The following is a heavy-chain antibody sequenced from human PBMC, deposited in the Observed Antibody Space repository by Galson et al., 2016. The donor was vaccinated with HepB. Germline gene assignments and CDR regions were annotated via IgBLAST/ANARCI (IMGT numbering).Heavy chain of an antibody. CDR3: VRNLFSGDDYSVDF. Sequence: SLRLSCAASGFIFSDYEMKWVRQAPGKGLEWVSHISSSGTTIDCADSVRGRFTISRDNAKNSLYLQMNSLRAEDTAVYYCVRNLFSGDDYSVDFWGQGTLVTVSS. V-gene: IGHV3-48*03. J-gene: IGHJ4*02. CDR1: GFIFSDYE. CDR2: ISSSGTTI. D-gene: IGHD4-11*01.